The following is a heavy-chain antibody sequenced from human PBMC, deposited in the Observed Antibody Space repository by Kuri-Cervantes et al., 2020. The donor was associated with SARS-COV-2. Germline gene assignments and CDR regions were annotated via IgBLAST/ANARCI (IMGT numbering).Heavy chain of an antibody. CDR2: ISFDGSNK. D-gene: IGHD1-26*01. J-gene: IGHJ4*02. Sequence: GESLKISCAASRFTFSHYGVHWVRQAPGKGLEWVAVISFDGSNKYYGDSVKGRFTISRGNSKNMLYLQMDSLRADDTAVYYCAREKLYSGSHIDYWGQGTLVTVSS. CDR3: AREKLYSGSHIDY. V-gene: IGHV3-30-3*01. CDR1: RFTFSHYG.